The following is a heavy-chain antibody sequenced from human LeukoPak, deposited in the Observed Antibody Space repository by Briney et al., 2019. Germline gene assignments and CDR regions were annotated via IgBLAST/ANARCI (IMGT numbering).Heavy chain of an antibody. Sequence: ASLKVSCKTSGYTFTHYVISWVRQAPGHGLKWMGRISPYNGNTKYAQKLQGRVTMTTDTSTSTAYMELRSLRSEDTAVYYCARVGYQYSSSSYYYYMDVWGKGTTVTVSS. J-gene: IGHJ6*03. CDR2: ISPYNGNT. CDR3: ARVGYQYSSSSYYYYMDV. CDR1: GYTFTHYV. D-gene: IGHD6-6*01. V-gene: IGHV1-18*01.